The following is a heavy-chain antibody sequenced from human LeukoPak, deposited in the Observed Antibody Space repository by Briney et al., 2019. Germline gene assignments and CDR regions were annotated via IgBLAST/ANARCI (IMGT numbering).Heavy chain of an antibody. CDR3: ARHIDTDNAFDI. J-gene: IGHJ3*02. Sequence: GESLKISCKGSGYSFTTNWIAWVRQMPGKGLEWMGIIYPGDSDTRYSPSFQAQVTISADKSISTAYLQWSSLKASDTAMYYCARHIDTDNAFDIWGQGTMVTVSS. V-gene: IGHV5-51*01. CDR1: GYSFTTNW. CDR2: IYPGDSDT. D-gene: IGHD2-2*02.